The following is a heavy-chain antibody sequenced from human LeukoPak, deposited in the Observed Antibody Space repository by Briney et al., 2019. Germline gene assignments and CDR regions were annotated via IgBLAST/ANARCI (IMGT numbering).Heavy chain of an antibody. V-gene: IGHV3-30-3*01. CDR1: GFTFSSYW. CDR3: ARDNCSSTSCYHDY. D-gene: IGHD2-2*01. CDR2: ISYDGSNK. J-gene: IGHJ4*02. Sequence: GGSLRLSCAASGFTFSSYWMSWVRQAPGKGLEWVAVISYDGSNKYYADSVKGRFTISRDNSKNTLYLQMNSLRAEDTAVYYCARDNCSSTSCYHDYWGQGTLVTVSS.